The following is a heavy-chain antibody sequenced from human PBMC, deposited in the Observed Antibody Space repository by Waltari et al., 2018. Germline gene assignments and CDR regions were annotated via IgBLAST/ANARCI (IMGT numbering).Heavy chain of an antibody. Sequence: EVQLVESGGGLVQPGGSLRLSCSGSGLTFSNSWMSWVRQAPGKGLEWVASIKQDGGEKYYVDSMKGRFTISRDNDNNSLFLQMDSLRVEDTAVYYCARGVTTVECWGQGALVTVSS. J-gene: IGHJ4*02. CDR3: ARGVTTVEC. CDR1: GLTFSNSW. D-gene: IGHD2-21*02. V-gene: IGHV3-7*04. CDR2: IKQDGGEK.